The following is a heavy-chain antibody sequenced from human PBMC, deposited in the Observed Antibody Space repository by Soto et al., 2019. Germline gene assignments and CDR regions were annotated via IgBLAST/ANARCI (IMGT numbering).Heavy chain of an antibody. CDR3: AREYCSSTSCYIFDY. D-gene: IGHD2-2*02. CDR2: ISGSGGST. Sequence: GGSLRLSCAASGFTFSSYAMSWVRQAPGKGLEWVSAISGSGGSTYYADSVKGRFTISRDNSKNTLYLQMNSLRAEDTAVYYCAREYCSSTSCYIFDYWGQGTLVTVSS. J-gene: IGHJ4*02. CDR1: GFTFSSYA. V-gene: IGHV3-23*01.